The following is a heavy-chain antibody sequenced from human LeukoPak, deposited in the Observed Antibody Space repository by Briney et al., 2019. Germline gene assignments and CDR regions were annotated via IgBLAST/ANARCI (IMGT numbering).Heavy chain of an antibody. CDR2: IIHTFGTA. CDR3: ARPSDIVGATTALRY. J-gene: IGHJ4*02. Sequence: ASVKVSCKASGGTISSYSISWVRQPPGQGLEWMGGIIHTFGTANYAQKFQGRVTITADESTSTAYMELSSLRSEDTAVYYCARPSDIVGATTALRYWGQGTLVTVSS. CDR1: GGTISSYS. V-gene: IGHV1-69*13. D-gene: IGHD1-26*01.